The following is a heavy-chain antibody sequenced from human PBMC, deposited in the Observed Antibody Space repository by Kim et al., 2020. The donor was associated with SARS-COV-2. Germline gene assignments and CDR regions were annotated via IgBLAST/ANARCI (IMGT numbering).Heavy chain of an antibody. CDR1: GFTFSSYG. Sequence: GGSLRLSCAASGFTFSSYGMHWVRQAPGKGLEWVAVIWYDGSNKYYADSVKGRFTISRDNSKNTLYLQMNSLRAEDTAVYYCARDRYWGLWFGEVNYYYYYGMDVWGQGTTVTVSS. CDR3: ARDRYWGLWFGEVNYYYYYGMDV. CDR2: IWYDGSNK. J-gene: IGHJ6*02. D-gene: IGHD3-10*01. V-gene: IGHV3-33*01.